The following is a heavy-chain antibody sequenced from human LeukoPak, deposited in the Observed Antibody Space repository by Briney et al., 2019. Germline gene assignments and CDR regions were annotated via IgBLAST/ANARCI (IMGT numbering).Heavy chain of an antibody. Sequence: GGSLRLSCAASGFTFKSHAMSWVRQAPGKGLEWVSATSGSGGSKFYADSVKGRFTISRDNSKDTLYLQMDSLRAEDTAVYYCARSPPIIAAAGSFDYWGQGTLVTVSS. CDR3: ARSPPIIAAAGSFDY. V-gene: IGHV3-23*01. J-gene: IGHJ4*02. D-gene: IGHD6-13*01. CDR2: TSGSGGSK. CDR1: GFTFKSHA.